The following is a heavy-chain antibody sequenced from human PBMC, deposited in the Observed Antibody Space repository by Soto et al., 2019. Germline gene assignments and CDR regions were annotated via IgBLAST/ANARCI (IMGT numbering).Heavy chain of an antibody. V-gene: IGHV4-34*01. CDR1: GGFVSSGNYY. Sequence: QEQLQQWGAGLLKPSETLSLTCAVYGGFVSSGNYYWSWIRQPPGKGLEWIGEMSHSGGTHFNPSPKRRGTISVDTSKNQFSLKMSSVTAADPALYYCARVERGTATTVVDAFDIWGPGTMVTVSS. CDR2: MSHSGGT. J-gene: IGHJ3*02. CDR3: ARVERGTATTVVDAFDI. D-gene: IGHD1-1*01.